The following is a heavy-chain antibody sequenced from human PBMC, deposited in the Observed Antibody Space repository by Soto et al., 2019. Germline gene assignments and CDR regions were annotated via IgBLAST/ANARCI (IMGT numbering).Heavy chain of an antibody. V-gene: IGHV1-69*13. CDR1: GGTFSSYA. D-gene: IGHD6-6*01. CDR2: IIPIFGTA. Sequence: SVKVSCKASGGTFSSYAISWVRQAPGQGLEWMGGIIPIFGTANYAQKFQGRVTITADESTSTAYMELSSLRSEDTAVYYCAFALSTIAARPGSDYWGQGTMVTVYS. J-gene: IGHJ4*02. CDR3: AFALSTIAARPGSDY.